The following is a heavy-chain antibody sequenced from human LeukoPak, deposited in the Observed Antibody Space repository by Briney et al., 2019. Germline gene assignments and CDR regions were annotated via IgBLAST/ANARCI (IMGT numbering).Heavy chain of an antibody. D-gene: IGHD2-2*01. J-gene: IGHJ4*02. CDR1: GYTFTGYY. Sequence: ASVKVSCKASGYTFTGYYMHWVRQAPGQGLEWMGWISAYNGNTNYAQKLQGRVTMTTDTSTSTAYMELRSLTSDDTAVYYCARVGAYCTSTSCLDYWGQGTLATVSS. CDR3: ARVGAYCTSTSCLDY. V-gene: IGHV1-18*04. CDR2: ISAYNGNT.